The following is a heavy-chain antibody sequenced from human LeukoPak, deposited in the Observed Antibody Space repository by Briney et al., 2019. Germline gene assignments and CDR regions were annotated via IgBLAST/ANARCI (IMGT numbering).Heavy chain of an antibody. CDR1: GFSLSTSGMC. D-gene: IGHD6-13*01. J-gene: IGHJ6*02. CDR2: IDWDDDK. Sequence: ASGPTLVNPTQTLTLTCTFSGFSLSTSGMCVSWIRQPPGKALEWLARIDWDDDKYYSTSLKTRLTISKDTSKNQVVLTMTNMDPVDTATYYCARFLSSPTYYYYYYGMDVWGQGTTVTVSS. CDR3: ARFLSSPTYYYYYYGMDV. V-gene: IGHV2-70*11.